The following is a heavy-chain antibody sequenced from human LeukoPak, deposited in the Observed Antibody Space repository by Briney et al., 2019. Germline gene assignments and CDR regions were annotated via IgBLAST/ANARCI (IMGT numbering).Heavy chain of an antibody. Sequence: SETLSLTCAVYGGSFSGYYWSWIRQPPGKGLEWIGEINHSGSTNYNPSLKSRVTISIDTSKNQFSLKLSSVTAADTAVYYCARRGRGYCSSTSCYRAGAFDIWGQGTMVTVSS. CDR1: GGSFSGYY. V-gene: IGHV4-34*01. D-gene: IGHD2-2*02. CDR3: ARRGRGYCSSTSCYRAGAFDI. CDR2: INHSGST. J-gene: IGHJ3*02.